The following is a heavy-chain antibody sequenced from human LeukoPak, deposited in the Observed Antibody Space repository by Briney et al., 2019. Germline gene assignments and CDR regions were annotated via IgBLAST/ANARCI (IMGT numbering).Heavy chain of an antibody. V-gene: IGHV1-46*01. CDR1: GYTFTSYY. D-gene: IGHD6-19*01. CDR2: INPSGGST. J-gene: IGHJ4*02. CDR3: ARDGTGIAVAGTGGGDFDY. Sequence: GASVKVSCKASGYTFTSYYMHWVRQAPGQGLEWMGIINPSGGSTSYAQKFQGRVTMTRDTSTSTVYMELSSLRSEDTAVYYCARDGTGIAVAGTGGGDFDYWGQGTLVTVSS.